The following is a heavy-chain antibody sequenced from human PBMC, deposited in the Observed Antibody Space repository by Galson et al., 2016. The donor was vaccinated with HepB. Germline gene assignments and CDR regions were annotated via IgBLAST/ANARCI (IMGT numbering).Heavy chain of an antibody. CDR3: AREPARLDDLLTGPPKNPDY. V-gene: IGHV3-48*03. Sequence: SLRLSCAASGFTFSRYEMNWVRQAPGKGLEWVSYISSSGTTIYYEDSVKGRFTISRDNAKNSLYLQMNSLRAEDTAVYYCAREPARLDDLLTGPPKNPDYWGQGTLVTVSS. CDR1: GFTFSRYE. J-gene: IGHJ4*02. D-gene: IGHD3-9*01. CDR2: ISSSGTTI.